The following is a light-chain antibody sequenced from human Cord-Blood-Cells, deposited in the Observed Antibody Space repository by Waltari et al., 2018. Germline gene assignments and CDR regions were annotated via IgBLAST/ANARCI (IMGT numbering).Light chain of an antibody. CDR3: QQYYSTPT. CDR1: QRVLYSSNNKNY. V-gene: IGKV4-1*01. J-gene: IGKJ1*01. Sequence: DIVMTQSPDSLAVSLGERATINCKSSQRVLYSSNNKNYLAWYQQKPGPPPKLLIYWASTRESGVPDRFSGSGSGTDFTLTISSLQAEDVAVYYCQQYYSTPTFGQGTKVEIK. CDR2: WAS.